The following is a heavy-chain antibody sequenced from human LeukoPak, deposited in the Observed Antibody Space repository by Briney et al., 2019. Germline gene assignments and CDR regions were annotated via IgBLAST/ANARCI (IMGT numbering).Heavy chain of an antibody. CDR2: IRQDEGER. CDR1: GFTFSSYW. CDR3: ASYWYDSSGYYVDY. Sequence: GGSLRLSCAASGFTFSSYWMSWVRQAPGKGLEWVANIRQDEGERYYVDSVKGRFTISRDNAKNSLYLQMNSLRAEDTAVYYCASYWYDSSGYYVDYWGQRTLVTVSS. J-gene: IGHJ4*02. V-gene: IGHV3-7*03. D-gene: IGHD3-22*01.